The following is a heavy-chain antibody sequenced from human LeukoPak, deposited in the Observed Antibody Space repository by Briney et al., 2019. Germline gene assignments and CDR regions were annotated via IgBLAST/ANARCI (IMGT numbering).Heavy chain of an antibody. V-gene: IGHV3-7*01. CDR1: GFSISAYW. D-gene: IGHD2-21*01. CDR2: INQDGSEK. Sequence: GGSLRLSCAASGFSISAYWMTWVRQAPGKGLEWVANINQDGSEKYSVDSVKGRFTISRDNAKNSLYLQMDSLRAEDTAVYYCARDFVVVGSYFYYGMDVWGQGTTVTVSS. CDR3: ARDFVVVGSYFYYGMDV. J-gene: IGHJ6*02.